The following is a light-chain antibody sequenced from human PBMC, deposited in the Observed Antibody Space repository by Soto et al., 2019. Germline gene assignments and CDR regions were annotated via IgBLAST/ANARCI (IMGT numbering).Light chain of an antibody. V-gene: IGKV1-5*01. CDR2: DAS. CDR1: QSISSW. J-gene: IGKJ4*01. CDR3: QQYNSYSPLT. Sequence: DIQMTQSPSTLSASVGDRVTITCRASQSISSWLAWYQQKPGKAPKLLIYDASSLESGVPSRFSGSGSGTEFTLTISSLQPDDFATYYCQQYNSYSPLTFGGGTQVESK.